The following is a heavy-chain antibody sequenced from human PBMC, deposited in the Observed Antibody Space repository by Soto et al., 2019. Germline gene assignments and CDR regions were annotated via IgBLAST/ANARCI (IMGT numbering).Heavy chain of an antibody. D-gene: IGHD6-19*01. CDR3: ASTQQWLAFDY. V-gene: IGHV4-59*01. CDR2: IYYSGST. CDR1: GGSISSYY. J-gene: IGHJ4*02. Sequence: QVQLQESGPGLVKPSETLSLTCTVSGGSISSYYWSWFRQPPGKGLEWIGYIYYSGSTNYNPSLKSRVTILVDTSKNQFSLKLTSVTAADTAVYYCASTQQWLAFDYWGQGTLVTVSS.